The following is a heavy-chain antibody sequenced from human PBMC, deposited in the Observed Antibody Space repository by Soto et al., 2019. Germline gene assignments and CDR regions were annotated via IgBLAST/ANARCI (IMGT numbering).Heavy chain of an antibody. D-gene: IGHD6-25*01. CDR3: ARPAEGTDGMDV. Sequence: PSEPLSLTCTVSAGSISSADYYWSWILQPPGKGLEWIGYIYYSGSTYYNPSLKSRVTISVDTSKNQFSLKLSSVTAADTAVYYCARPAEGTDGMDVWGQGTTVTVSS. CDR1: AGSISSADYY. V-gene: IGHV4-30-4*01. CDR2: IYYSGST. J-gene: IGHJ6*02.